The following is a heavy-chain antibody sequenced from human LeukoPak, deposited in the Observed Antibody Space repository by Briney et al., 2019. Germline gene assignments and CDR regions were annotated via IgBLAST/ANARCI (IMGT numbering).Heavy chain of an antibody. CDR1: GFTFGDYA. V-gene: IGHV3-49*04. CDR2: IRSKAYGGTT. D-gene: IGHD3-3*01. Sequence: PGRSLRLSCTASGFTFGDYAMSWVRQASGKGLEWVGFIRSKAYGGTTEYAASVKGRFTISRDDSKSIAYLQMNSLKTEDTAVYYCTSTYYDFWSGEHWGQGTLVTVSS. CDR3: TSTYYDFWSGEH. J-gene: IGHJ4*02.